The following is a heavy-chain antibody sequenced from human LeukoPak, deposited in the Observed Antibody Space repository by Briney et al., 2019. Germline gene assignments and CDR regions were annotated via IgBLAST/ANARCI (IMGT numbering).Heavy chain of an antibody. CDR2: IYYSGST. V-gene: IGHV4-39*01. D-gene: IGHD5-18*01. CDR1: GGSISSSSYY. CDR3: ARLWIQLWPFDY. J-gene: IGHJ4*02. Sequence: SETLSLTCTVSGGSISSSSYYWGWIRQPPGKGLEWIGSIYYSGSTYYNPSLKSRVTISVDTSKNQFSLKLSSVTAADTAVYYCARLWIQLWPFDYWAREPWSPSPQ.